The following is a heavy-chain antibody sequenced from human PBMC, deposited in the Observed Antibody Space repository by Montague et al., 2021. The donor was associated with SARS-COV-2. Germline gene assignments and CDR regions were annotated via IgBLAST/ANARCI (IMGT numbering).Heavy chain of an antibody. Sequence: TLSLTCTVSGDSFSSSHYYWTWIRQHPGKGLEWIGYIYYSGSTSYNPSLKSRVTLSIDTSENQFSLKLSSVTAADTAVYFCARGYSSGWYSWFDPWGQGTLVTVSS. CDR2: IYYSGST. D-gene: IGHD6-19*01. V-gene: IGHV4-31*03. CDR1: GDSFSSSHYY. J-gene: IGHJ5*02. CDR3: ARGYSSGWYSWFDP.